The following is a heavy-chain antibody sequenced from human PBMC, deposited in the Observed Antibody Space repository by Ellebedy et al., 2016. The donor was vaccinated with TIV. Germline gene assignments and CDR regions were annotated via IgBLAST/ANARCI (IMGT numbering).Heavy chain of an antibody. CDR2: IYYSGST. Sequence: MPSETLSLTCTVSGGSISGYFWNWIRQTPGKGLEWIAYIYYSGSTNYNPSLKSRVTISVDTSKNLFSLTLTSVTAADTAMYYCARSGGDMATIEVFEQWGQGTLVTVSS. CDR1: GGSISGYF. J-gene: IGHJ4*02. V-gene: IGHV4-59*01. D-gene: IGHD5-24*01. CDR3: ARSGGDMATIEVFEQ.